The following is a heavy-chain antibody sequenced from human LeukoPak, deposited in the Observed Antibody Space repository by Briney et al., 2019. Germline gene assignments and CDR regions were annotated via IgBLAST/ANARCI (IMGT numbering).Heavy chain of an antibody. D-gene: IGHD6-19*01. CDR1: GFIFSGSA. Sequence: GGSLKLSCAAAGFIFSGSAMHWVRQASGKGPEWVGRVRSKANNHATTHAASLKDRFNISRDDSKNTIYLQMNSLKAEDTAVYYCTRGTSSGFDYWGRGTLVTVSS. CDR3: TRGTSSGFDY. CDR2: VRSKANNHAT. J-gene: IGHJ4*02. V-gene: IGHV3-73*01.